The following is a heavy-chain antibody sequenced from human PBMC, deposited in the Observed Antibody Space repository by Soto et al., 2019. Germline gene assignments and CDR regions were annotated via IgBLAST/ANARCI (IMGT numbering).Heavy chain of an antibody. CDR2: IYYSGST. CDR1: GGSISSSSYY. J-gene: IGHJ4*02. CDR3: ARPVWDSSGRYFDY. V-gene: IGHV4-39*01. Sequence: QLQLQESGPGLVTPSETLSLTCTVSGGSISSSSYYWGWIRQPPGKGLEWIGSIYYSGSTYYNLSLKSRVTISVDTSKNQFSLKLSSVTAADTAVYYCARPVWDSSGRYFDYWGQGTLVTVSS. D-gene: IGHD6-19*01.